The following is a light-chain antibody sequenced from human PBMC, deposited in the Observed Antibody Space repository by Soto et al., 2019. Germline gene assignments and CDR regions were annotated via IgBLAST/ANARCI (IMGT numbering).Light chain of an antibody. Sequence: ESVVTDSPGTLSLAPGERATLSCRASPSVTKNNLNWYQQKPGQAPRLLIYGASTRATGIPPRFSGSGSGTEFTLTISSLQPEDFAVYYCQQYNNWPPWTFGQGTKVDIK. CDR1: PSVTKNN. V-gene: IGKV3-15*01. CDR2: GAS. J-gene: IGKJ1*01. CDR3: QQYNNWPPWT.